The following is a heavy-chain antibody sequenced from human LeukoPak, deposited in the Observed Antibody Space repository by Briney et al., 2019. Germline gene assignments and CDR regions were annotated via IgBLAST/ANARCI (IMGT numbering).Heavy chain of an antibody. CDR1: GGSISSHY. Sequence: TSETLSLTCTVSGGSISSHYWSWIRQPPGKGLEWIGYIYYSGSTNYNPSLKSRVTISVDTSKNQFSLKLSSVTAADTAVYYCARFIGYCSSTSCYVKNWFDPWGQGTLVTVSS. J-gene: IGHJ5*02. CDR2: IYYSGST. CDR3: ARFIGYCSSTSCYVKNWFDP. V-gene: IGHV4-59*11. D-gene: IGHD2-2*01.